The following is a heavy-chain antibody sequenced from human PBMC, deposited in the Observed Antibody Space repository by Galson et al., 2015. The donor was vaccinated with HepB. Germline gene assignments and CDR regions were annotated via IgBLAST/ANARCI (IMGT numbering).Heavy chain of an antibody. CDR1: GFTFSSYW. CDR3: ARDNATSSYYDFWSGYYVDYYYYYMDV. J-gene: IGHJ6*03. D-gene: IGHD3-3*01. CDR2: INSDGSST. V-gene: IGHV3-74*01. Sequence: SLRLSCAASGFTFSSYWMHWVRQAPGKGLVWVSRINSDGSSTSYADSVKGRFTISRDNAKNTLYLQMNSLRAEDTAVYYCARDNATSSYYDFWSGYYVDYYYYYMDVWGKGTTVTVSS.